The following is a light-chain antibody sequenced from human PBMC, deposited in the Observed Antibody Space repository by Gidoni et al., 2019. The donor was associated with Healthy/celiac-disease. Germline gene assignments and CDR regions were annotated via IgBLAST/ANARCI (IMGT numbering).Light chain of an antibody. CDR2: EVS. CDR3: SSYAGSNRKV. CDR1: SSDVGGYNY. V-gene: IGLV2-8*01. Sequence: RTSSDVGGYNYVSWYQQHPGKAPKLMIYEVSKRPSGVPDRFSGSKSGNTASLTVSGLQAEDEADYYCSSYAGSNRKVFGGGTKLTVL. J-gene: IGLJ2*01.